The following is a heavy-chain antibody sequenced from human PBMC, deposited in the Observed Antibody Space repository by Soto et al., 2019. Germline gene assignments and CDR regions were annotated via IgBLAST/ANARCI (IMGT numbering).Heavy chain of an antibody. D-gene: IGHD6-13*01. CDR1: GYTFTSYA. CDR3: ARHRRGANQQPLFDP. J-gene: IGHJ5*02. CDR2: VSPYNGYT. Sequence: ASVKVSCKTSGYTFTSYAISWVRQAPGQGLEWLGWVSPYNGYTSYAQRFQSRLTMATDTSTMTAYMDLRSLTSDDTAVYYCARHRRGANQQPLFDPWGQGTLVTVSS. V-gene: IGHV1-18*01.